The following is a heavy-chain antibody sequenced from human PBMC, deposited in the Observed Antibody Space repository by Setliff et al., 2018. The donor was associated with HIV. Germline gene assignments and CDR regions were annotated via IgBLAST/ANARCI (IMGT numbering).Heavy chain of an antibody. Sequence: PSETLSLTCSVSGGSISSSTYYWGWIRQPPGKGLEWIGSMSYSGTTYDNPSLKRRVTISEDTSKNQFSLKLTSVTAADTAVYYCAVGSSGYPFDYWGQGSLVTVSS. CDR2: MSYSGTT. CDR1: GGSISSSTYY. J-gene: IGHJ4*02. D-gene: IGHD3-22*01. V-gene: IGHV4-39*01. CDR3: AVGSSGYPFDY.